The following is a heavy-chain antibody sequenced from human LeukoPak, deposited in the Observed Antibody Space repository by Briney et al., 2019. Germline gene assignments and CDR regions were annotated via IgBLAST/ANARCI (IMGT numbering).Heavy chain of an antibody. J-gene: IGHJ5*02. CDR2: IYYGGGT. D-gene: IGHD6-19*01. CDR3: ARVSEVGFASYASAWYWFDP. CDR1: GGSIGTYY. V-gene: IGHV4-59*01. Sequence: KPSETLSLTCTVSGGSIGTYYWSWIRQSPGKGLEWIGYIYYGGGTNYNPSLKSRVTTSVDTSKNQFSLKVFSVTAADTAVYYCARVSEVGFASYASAWYWFDPWGQGTLVTVSS.